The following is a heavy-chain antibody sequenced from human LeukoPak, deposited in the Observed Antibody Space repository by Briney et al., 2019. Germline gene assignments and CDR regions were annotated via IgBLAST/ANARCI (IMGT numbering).Heavy chain of an antibody. J-gene: IGHJ5*02. CDR1: GGTFSSYA. CDR2: INPNSCGT. V-gene: IGHV1-2*02. D-gene: IGHD3-22*01. Sequence: ASVKVSCKASGGTFSSYAISLVRQAPGQGLEWMGWINPNSCGTKYAQKFQGRVIMPRDTSIRTAYMELSRLRSGDTDIYYCAKLYYYDSGGYKYNWFDPWGQGTQDTVSS. CDR3: AKLYYYDSGGYKYNWFDP.